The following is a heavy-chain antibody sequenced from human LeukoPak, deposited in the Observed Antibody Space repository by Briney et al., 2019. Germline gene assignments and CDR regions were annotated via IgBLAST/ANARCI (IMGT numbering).Heavy chain of an antibody. V-gene: IGHV5-51*01. CDR3: ARLDGYVYYYYMDV. D-gene: IGHD5-24*01. J-gene: IGHJ6*03. CDR2: IYPGDSDI. CDR1: GYRFTNYW. Sequence: HGESLKISCKGSGYRFTNYWIGWVRQMPGKGLEWMGIIYPGDSDIRYSPSFRGQVTISADKSISTAYLQWSSLKASDTAMYYCARLDGYVYYYYMDVWGKGTTVTVSS.